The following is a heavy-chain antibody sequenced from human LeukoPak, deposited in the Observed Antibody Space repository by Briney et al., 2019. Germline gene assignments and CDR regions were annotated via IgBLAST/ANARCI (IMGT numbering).Heavy chain of an antibody. D-gene: IGHD5-24*01. CDR2: IIPIFGTA. V-gene: IGHV1-69*05. J-gene: IGHJ3*02. CDR3: ASSEAEMATILYAFDI. Sequence: SVKVSCKASGGTFSSYAIGWVRQAPGQGLEWMGRIIPIFGTANYAQKFQGRVTITTDESTSTAYMELSSLRSEDTAVYYCASSEAEMATILYAFDIWGQGTMVTVSS. CDR1: GGTFSSYA.